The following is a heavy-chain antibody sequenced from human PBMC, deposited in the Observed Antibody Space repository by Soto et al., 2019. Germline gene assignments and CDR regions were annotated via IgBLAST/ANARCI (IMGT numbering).Heavy chain of an antibody. CDR3: TSHSPDDMIRK. J-gene: IGHJ4*02. Sequence: GESLKISCKGSGYSFTSYWISWVRQMPGKGLEWMGRIDPSDSYTNYSPSFQGHVTISADKSISTAYLQMNSLKTEDTAVYYCTSHSPDDMIRKWGQGTQVTVSS. D-gene: IGHD3-22*01. CDR1: GYSFTSYW. V-gene: IGHV5-10-1*01. CDR2: IDPSDSYT.